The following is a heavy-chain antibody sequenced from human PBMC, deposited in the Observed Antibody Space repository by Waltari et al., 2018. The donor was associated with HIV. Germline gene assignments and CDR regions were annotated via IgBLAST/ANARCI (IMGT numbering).Heavy chain of an antibody. CDR2: ISYDGSNK. V-gene: IGHV3-30*18. Sequence: QVQLVESGGGVVQPGRSLRLSCSASGFIFSSYGLHWVRQAPGKGLEWVAVISYDGSNKYYADSVKGRFTISRDNSKNTVYLQMNRLRAEDTAVYYCAKDMDPGHYDTQNVPYEYWGQGTLVTVSS. J-gene: IGHJ4*02. CDR3: AKDMDPGHYDTQNVPYEY. D-gene: IGHD3-22*01. CDR1: GFIFSSYG.